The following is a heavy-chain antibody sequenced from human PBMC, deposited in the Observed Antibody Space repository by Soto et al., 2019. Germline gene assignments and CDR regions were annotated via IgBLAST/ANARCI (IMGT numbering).Heavy chain of an antibody. CDR1: GGTFSSYA. Sequence: SVKVSCKASGGTFSSYAISWVRQAPGQGLEWMGGIIPIFGTANYAQKFQGRVTITADESTSTAYMELSSLRSEDTAVYYCASWIHLDYYYYGMDVWGQGTTVTVSS. V-gene: IGHV1-69*13. CDR3: ASWIHLDYYYYGMDV. CDR2: IIPIFGTA. J-gene: IGHJ6*02. D-gene: IGHD5-18*01.